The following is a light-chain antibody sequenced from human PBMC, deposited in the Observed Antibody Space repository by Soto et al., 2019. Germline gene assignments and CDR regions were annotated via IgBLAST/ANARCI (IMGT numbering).Light chain of an antibody. Sequence: EIVLMQSPGTLSLSPGEGATLSCRASQSVNSNYLAWYQQKPGQAPTVLIFDTSRRATGVPDRFSGSGSGTDFTLTISRLEPDDFAVFYCQQYGSSRFTFGSGTKVHIK. CDR1: QSVNSNY. V-gene: IGKV3-20*01. CDR2: DTS. J-gene: IGKJ3*01. CDR3: QQYGSSRFT.